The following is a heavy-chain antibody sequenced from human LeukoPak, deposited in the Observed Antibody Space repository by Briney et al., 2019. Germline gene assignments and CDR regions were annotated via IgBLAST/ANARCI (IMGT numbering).Heavy chain of an antibody. J-gene: IGHJ4*02. CDR2: ISGSGGST. D-gene: IGHD1/OR15-1a*01. CDR1: GFTFSSYA. V-gene: IGHV3-23*01. CDR3: AKALNNPLGGYFDY. Sequence: PGGSLRLSCAASGFTFSSYAMSWVRQAPGRGLEWVSAISGSGGSTYYADSVKGRFTISRDNSKNTLYLQMNSLRAEDTAVYYCAKALNNPLGGYFDYWGQGTLVTVSS.